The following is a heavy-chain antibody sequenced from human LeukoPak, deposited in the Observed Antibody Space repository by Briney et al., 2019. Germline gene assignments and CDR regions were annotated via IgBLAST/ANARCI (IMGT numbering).Heavy chain of an antibody. CDR3: ARSSLAVYFNY. CDR1: GGSISSGSYY. V-gene: IGHV4-61*09. J-gene: IGHJ4*02. D-gene: IGHD6-19*01. Sequence: SETLSLTCTVSGGSISSGSYYWNWIRQPAGKGLEWLGNIFTRGTTNYNASLESRLTISLDTARNQFSLSLRSVTAADTAIYFCARSSLAVYFNYWGQGTLVTASS. CDR2: IFTRGTT.